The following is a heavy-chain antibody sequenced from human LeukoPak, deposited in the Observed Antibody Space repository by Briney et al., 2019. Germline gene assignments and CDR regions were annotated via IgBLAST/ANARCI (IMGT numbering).Heavy chain of an antibody. V-gene: IGHV1-2*02. D-gene: IGHD6-6*01. CDR3: ARERGEYSSSSVAFDI. CDR2: INPNSGGT. CDR1: GYTFTGYY. J-gene: IGHJ3*02. Sequence: GASVKVSCKASGYTFTGYYMHWVRQAPGQGLEWMGWINPNSGGTNYAQKFQGRVTMTRDTSISTAYMELSRLRSDDTAVYYCARERGEYSSSSVAFDIWGQGTMVTVSS.